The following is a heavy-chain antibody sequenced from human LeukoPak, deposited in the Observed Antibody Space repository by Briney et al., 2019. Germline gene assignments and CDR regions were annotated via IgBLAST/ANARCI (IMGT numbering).Heavy chain of an antibody. CDR1: GGSISSSNW. J-gene: IGHJ3*02. CDR2: IYHSGST. D-gene: IGHD3-10*01. Sequence: SGTLSLTCAVSGGSISSSNWWSWVRQPPGKGLGWIGEIYHSGSTNYNPSLKSRVTISVDKSKNQFSLKLSSVTAADTAVYYCARDRGEYYGSGSYYNDDAFDIWGQGTMVTVSS. CDR3: ARDRGEYYGSGSYYNDDAFDI. V-gene: IGHV4-4*02.